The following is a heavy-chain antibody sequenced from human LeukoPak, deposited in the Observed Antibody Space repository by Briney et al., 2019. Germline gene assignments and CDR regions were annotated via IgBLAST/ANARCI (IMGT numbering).Heavy chain of an antibody. D-gene: IGHD3-9*01. CDR1: VGSVSGTAFY. V-gene: IGHV4-39*01. Sequence: SETLSLTCTVSVGSVSGTAFYWGWIRQPPGKGLQWIGNIYYTGSAYYNPSLNSRVAMSVDTSQNQFSLKMASVTAADTAVYYCARLSKGRYFDYIFDNWGQGTLVTVSS. J-gene: IGHJ4*02. CDR3: ARLSKGRYFDYIFDN. CDR2: IYYTGSA.